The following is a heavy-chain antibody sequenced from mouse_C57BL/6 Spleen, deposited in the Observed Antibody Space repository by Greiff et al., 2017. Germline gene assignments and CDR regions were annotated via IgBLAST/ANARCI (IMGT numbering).Heavy chain of an antibody. CDR3: ARSLDWDYYFDY. J-gene: IGHJ2*01. CDR1: GYTFTSYW. CDR2: IDPSDSYT. D-gene: IGHD4-1*01. Sequence: QVQLQQPGAELVKPGASVKLSCKASGYTFTSYWMQWVKQRPGQGLEWIGEIDPSDSYTNYNQKFKGKATLTVDTSSSTAYMQLSSLTSEDSAVYYCARSLDWDYYFDYWGQGTTLTVSS. V-gene: IGHV1-50*01.